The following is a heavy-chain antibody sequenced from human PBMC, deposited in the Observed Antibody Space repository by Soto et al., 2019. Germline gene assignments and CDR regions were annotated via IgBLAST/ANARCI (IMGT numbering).Heavy chain of an antibody. CDR3: ARESPGYGDYVLFDY. CDR1: GASVSSHSAA. CDR2: TYYRSKWYN. Sequence: QVQLQQSGPGLVKPSQPLSLTCAISGASVSSHSAAWHWLRQSPSRGLEWLGRTYYRSKWYNDYAVSVKSRITINPDTSKNQFSPQLNAVTPEDTAVYYCARESPGYGDYVLFDYWGQGTLVTVSS. J-gene: IGHJ4*02. D-gene: IGHD4-17*01. V-gene: IGHV6-1*01.